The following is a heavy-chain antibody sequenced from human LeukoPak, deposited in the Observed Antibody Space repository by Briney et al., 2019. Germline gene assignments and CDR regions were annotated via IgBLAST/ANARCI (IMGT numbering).Heavy chain of an antibody. V-gene: IGHV1-2*02. Sequence: GASVKLSCKVSGYTFTDYYMHWVRQPPGQGLEWMGWINPNSGGTNYAQKFQGRVTMTRDTSIGTAYMELSRLGSADTAVYYCARVGSSRIAVAGPHYYGMDVWGQGTTVTVSS. D-gene: IGHD6-13*01. J-gene: IGHJ6*02. CDR2: INPNSGGT. CDR3: ARVGSSRIAVAGPHYYGMDV. CDR1: GYTFTDYY.